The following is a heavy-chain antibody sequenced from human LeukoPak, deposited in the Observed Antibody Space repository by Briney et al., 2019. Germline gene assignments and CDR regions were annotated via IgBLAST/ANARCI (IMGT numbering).Heavy chain of an antibody. CDR2: INWNGGST. D-gene: IGHD3-22*01. V-gene: IGHV3-20*04. J-gene: IGHJ3*02. CDR1: GFTFDDYG. CDR3: ARAYDSSGNLQGHAFDI. Sequence: GGSLRLSCAASGFTFDDYGMSWVRQAPGKGLEWVSGINWNGGSTGYADSVKGRFTIPRDNAKNSLYLQMSSLRAEDTALYYCARAYDSSGNLQGHAFDIWGQGTMVTVSS.